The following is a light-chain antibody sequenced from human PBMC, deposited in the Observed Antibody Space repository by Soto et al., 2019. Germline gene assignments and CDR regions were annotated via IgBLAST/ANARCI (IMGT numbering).Light chain of an antibody. CDR3: CSYASRDTYV. V-gene: IGLV2-23*01. CDR2: EAN. CDR1: SSDVGSYNL. J-gene: IGLJ1*01. Sequence: QSALTQPASVSGSPGQSITISCTGTSSDVGSYNLVSRYQQHPGKAPKLIIYEANKRPSGISNRFSGSESGNTASLTISGLQPEDEADYYCCSYASRDTYVFGTGTKVTVL.